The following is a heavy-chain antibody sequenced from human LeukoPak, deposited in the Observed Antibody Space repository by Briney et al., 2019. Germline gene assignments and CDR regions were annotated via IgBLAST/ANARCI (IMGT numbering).Heavy chain of an antibody. CDR1: GDPIRSDSFY. CDR2: IYASGNT. Sequence: SQTLSLTCTVSGDPIRSDSFYWNWIRQPAGKGRQWIGRIYASGNTNYNPSLKSRVTISLDTSRNRFSLNLRSVTATDTAVYFCARDRSSGWLNWFDPWGQGTLVTVSP. CDR3: ARDRSSGWLNWFDP. J-gene: IGHJ5*02. D-gene: IGHD6-19*01. V-gene: IGHV4-61*02.